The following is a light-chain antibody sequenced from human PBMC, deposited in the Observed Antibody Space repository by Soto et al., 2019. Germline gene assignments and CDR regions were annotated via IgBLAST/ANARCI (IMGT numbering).Light chain of an antibody. CDR3: SSYTTSNTRQIV. Sequence: SVLAQPASVSGSPGQSITISCPGNSSVDCGYNYVSWYQQHPGKAPKFMIYDVSNRPSGVSNRFSGSKSGNTASLTISGLQAEDEADYYCSSYTTSNTRQIVFGTGTKVTVL. J-gene: IGLJ1*01. V-gene: IGLV2-14*01. CDR2: DVS. CDR1: SSVDCGYNY.